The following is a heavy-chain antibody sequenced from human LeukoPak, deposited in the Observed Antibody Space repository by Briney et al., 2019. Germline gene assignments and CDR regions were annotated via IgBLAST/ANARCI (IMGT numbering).Heavy chain of an antibody. J-gene: IGHJ6*03. CDR1: GGSISSGSYY. D-gene: IGHD3-22*01. V-gene: IGHV4-61*02. CDR2: IYTSGST. CDR3: ARSEYYYDSSGYYYYYMDV. Sequence: SQALSLTCTVSGGSISSGSYYWSWIRQPAGKGLEWIGRIYTSGSTNYNPSLKSRVTISVDTSKNQFSLKLSSVTAADTAVYYCARSEYYYDSSGYYYYYMDVWGKGTTVTISS.